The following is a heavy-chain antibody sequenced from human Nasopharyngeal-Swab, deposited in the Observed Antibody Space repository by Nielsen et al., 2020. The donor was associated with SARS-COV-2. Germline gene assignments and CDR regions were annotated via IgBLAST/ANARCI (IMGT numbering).Heavy chain of an antibody. J-gene: IGHJ4*02. Sequence: GESLKISCAASGFTFSSYWMSWARQAPGKGLEWVANIKQDGSEKYYVDSVKGRFTISRDNAKNSLYLQMNSLRAEDTAVYYCAREAVAGYFDYWGQGTLVTVSS. CDR2: IKQDGSEK. CDR3: AREAVAGYFDY. V-gene: IGHV3-7*01. CDR1: GFTFSSYW. D-gene: IGHD6-19*01.